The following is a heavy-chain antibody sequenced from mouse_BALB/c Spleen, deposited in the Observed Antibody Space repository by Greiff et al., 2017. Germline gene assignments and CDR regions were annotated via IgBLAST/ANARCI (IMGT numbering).Heavy chain of an antibody. Sequence: QVQLQQPGAELVRPGASVKLSCKASGYTFTSYWINWVKQRPGQGLEWIGNIYPSDSYTNYNQKFKDKATLTVDKSSSTAYMQLSSPTSEDSAVYYCTRELRYRSYGFAYWGQGTLVTVSA. CDR3: TRELRYRSYGFAY. D-gene: IGHD1-1*01. CDR2: IYPSDSYT. J-gene: IGHJ3*01. CDR1: GYTFTSYW. V-gene: IGHV1-69*02.